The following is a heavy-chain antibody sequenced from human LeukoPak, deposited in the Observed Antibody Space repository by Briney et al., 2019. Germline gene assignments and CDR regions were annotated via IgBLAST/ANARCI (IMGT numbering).Heavy chain of an antibody. CDR2: MNPNSGNT. V-gene: IGHV1-8*01. CDR3: ARGPFHIVVVPAHGVDV. J-gene: IGHJ6*02. Sequence: ASVKVSCKASGYTFTSYDINWVRQATGQGLEWMGWMNPNSGNTGYAQKFQGRVTMTRNTSISTAYMELSSLRSEDTAVYYCARGPFHIVVVPAHGVDVWGQGTTVTVSS. CDR1: GYTFTSYD. D-gene: IGHD2-2*01.